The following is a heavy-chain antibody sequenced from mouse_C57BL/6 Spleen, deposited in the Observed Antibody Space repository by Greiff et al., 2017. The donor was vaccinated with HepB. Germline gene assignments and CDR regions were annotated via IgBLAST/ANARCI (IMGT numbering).Heavy chain of an antibody. CDR1: GYTFTDYY. CDR3: APYDYGSSYFDY. D-gene: IGHD1-1*01. V-gene: IGHV1-26*01. CDR2: INPNNGGT. Sequence: EVQLQQSGPELVKPGASVKISCKASGYTFTDYYMNWVKQSHGKSLEWIGDINPNNGGTSYNQKFKGKATLTVDKSSSTAYMELRSLTSEDSAVYYWAPYDYGSSYFDYWGQGTTLTVSS. J-gene: IGHJ2*01.